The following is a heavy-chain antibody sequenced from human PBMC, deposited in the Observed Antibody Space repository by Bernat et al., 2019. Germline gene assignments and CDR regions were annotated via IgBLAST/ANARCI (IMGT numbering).Heavy chain of an antibody. D-gene: IGHD1-1*01. J-gene: IGHJ3*02. Sequence: EVQLVESGGGLVKPGGSLRLSCAASGFTFSSYSMNWVRQAPGKGLEWVSSISSSSSYIYYADSVKGRFTISRDNAKNSLYLQMNSLRAEDTAVYYCAKDAYNWNEGSVPLDAFDIWGQGTMVTVSS. CDR2: ISSSSSYI. V-gene: IGHV3-21*04. CDR1: GFTFSSYS. CDR3: AKDAYNWNEGSVPLDAFDI.